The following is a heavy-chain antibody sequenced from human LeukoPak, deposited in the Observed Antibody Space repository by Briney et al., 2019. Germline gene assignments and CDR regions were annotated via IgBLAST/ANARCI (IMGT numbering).Heavy chain of an antibody. CDR1: GYTFTDYY. CDR3: ATGYCSSTSCYTSYYYYYMDV. CDR2: VDPEDGET. Sequence: GASVKVSCKASGYTFTDYYMHWVQQAPGRGLEWMGRVDPEDGETIYAEKFQGRVTITADTSTDTAYMELSSLRSEDTAVYYCATGYCSSTSCYTSYYYYYMDVWGKGTTVTVSS. D-gene: IGHD2-2*02. V-gene: IGHV1-69-2*01. J-gene: IGHJ6*03.